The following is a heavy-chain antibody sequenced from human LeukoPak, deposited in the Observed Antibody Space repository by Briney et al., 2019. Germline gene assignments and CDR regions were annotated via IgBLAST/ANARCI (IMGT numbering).Heavy chain of an antibody. CDR3: ARGHSSGWYGGYFDY. CDR1: GYTFTSYA. CDR2: INAGNGNT. J-gene: IGHJ4*02. V-gene: IGHV1-3*01. Sequence: ASVKVSCKASGYTFTSYAMHWVRRAPGQRLEWMGWINAGNGNTKYSQKFQGRVTITRDTSASTAYMELSSLRSEDTAVYYCARGHSSGWYGGYFDYWGQGTLVTVSS. D-gene: IGHD6-19*01.